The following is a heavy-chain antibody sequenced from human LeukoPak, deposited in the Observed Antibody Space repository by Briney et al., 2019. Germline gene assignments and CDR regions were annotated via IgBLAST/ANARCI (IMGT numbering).Heavy chain of an antibody. J-gene: IGHJ4*02. CDR3: ARDSMTSRVFDY. V-gene: IGHV4-4*07. Sequence: SETLSLTCTVSGGSISSYYWSWIRQPAGKGLEWIGSIYYSGSTYYNPSLKSRVTISVDTSKNQFSLKLSSVTAADTAVYYCARDSMTSRVFDYWGQGTLVTVSS. CDR2: IYYSGST. D-gene: IGHD3-3*02. CDR1: GGSISSYY.